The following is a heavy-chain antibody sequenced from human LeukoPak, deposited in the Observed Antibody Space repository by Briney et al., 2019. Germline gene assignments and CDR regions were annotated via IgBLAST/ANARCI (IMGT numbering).Heavy chain of an antibody. CDR1: GGTFNKYS. CDR2: IIPMFVTA. D-gene: IGHD6-13*01. CDR3: ARDDFSSARAFDI. V-gene: IGHV1-69*06. J-gene: IGHJ3*02. Sequence: SVEVSCKASGGTFNKYSISWVRQAPGQGPEWMGGIIPMFVTANYAQKFQGRLTITADKSTSTAYMELSSLRSEDTAAYYCARDDFSSARAFDIWGQGTMVTVSS.